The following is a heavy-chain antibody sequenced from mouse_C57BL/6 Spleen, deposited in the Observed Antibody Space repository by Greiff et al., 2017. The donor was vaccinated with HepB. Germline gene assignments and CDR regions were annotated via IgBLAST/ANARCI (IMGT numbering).Heavy chain of an antibody. J-gene: IGHJ4*01. D-gene: IGHD2-2*01. CDR2: SRNKANDYTT. V-gene: IGHV7-1*01. Sequence: EVQLVESGGGLVQSGRSLRLSCATSGFTFSDFYMEWVRQAPGKGLEWIAASRNKANDYTTEYSASVKGRFIVSRDTSQSILYLQMNALRAEDTAIYYCAREMGYGYDVGMDYWGQGTSVTVSS. CDR1: GFTFSDFY. CDR3: AREMGYGYDVGMDY.